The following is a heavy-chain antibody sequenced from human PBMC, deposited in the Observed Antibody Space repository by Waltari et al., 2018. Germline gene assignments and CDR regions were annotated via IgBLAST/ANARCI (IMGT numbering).Heavy chain of an antibody. Sequence: QVQLVESGGGVVQPGRSLRLSCAASGFTFSSYAMHWVRQAPGKGLEWVAVISYDGSNKYYADSVKGRFTISRDKSKNTLYLQMNSLRAEDTAVYYCASPYSLDFDYWGQGTLVTVSS. J-gene: IGHJ4*02. CDR1: GFTFSSYA. CDR2: ISYDGSNK. D-gene: IGHD2-15*01. V-gene: IGHV3-30-3*01. CDR3: ASPYSLDFDY.